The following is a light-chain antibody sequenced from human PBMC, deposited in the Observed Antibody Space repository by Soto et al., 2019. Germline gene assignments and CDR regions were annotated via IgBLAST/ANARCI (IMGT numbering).Light chain of an antibody. Sequence: EVVMTQSPATLSVSPGERATLSCRASRSVSSNLAWYQQKPGQPPRLLIYGASTRATGIAARFSGSGSGTEFTLTISSLQSEDFAVYYCQQYDNWPPYTFGQGTKVEIK. V-gene: IGKV3-15*01. CDR1: RSVSSN. CDR2: GAS. J-gene: IGKJ2*01. CDR3: QQYDNWPPYT.